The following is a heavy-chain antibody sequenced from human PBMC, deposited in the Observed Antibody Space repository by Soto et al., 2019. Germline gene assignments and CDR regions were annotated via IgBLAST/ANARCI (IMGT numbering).Heavy chain of an antibody. V-gene: IGHV4-34*01. CDR1: LESFGAYY. D-gene: IGHD3-10*01. Sequence: QVQLQQWGAGLLKPSETLSLTCVVSLESFGAYYWSWVRQPPGKGLEWIGEINDSGNAHSNPSLKSRVTMSVDMSKNQFSLNLSSVTAADTAVYYCARARSSVPSRRGIGYYGMDVWGQGTTVTVSS. CDR3: ARARSSVPSRRGIGYYGMDV. CDR2: INDSGNA. J-gene: IGHJ6*02.